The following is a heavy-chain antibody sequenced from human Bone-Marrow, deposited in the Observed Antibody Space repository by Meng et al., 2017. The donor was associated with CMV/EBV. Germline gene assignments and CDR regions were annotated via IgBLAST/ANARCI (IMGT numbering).Heavy chain of an antibody. Sequence: FTSSDHYMARVRHAPGKGLEWVGRTRNKATSYTTEYAASVKGRFTISRDDSKNSLYLQMNSLRAEDTAVYYCAKVFGSYLREPRFDPWGQGTLVTVSS. D-gene: IGHD1-26*01. CDR2: TRNKATSYTT. V-gene: IGHV3-72*01. CDR1: FTSSDHY. J-gene: IGHJ5*02. CDR3: AKVFGSYLREPRFDP.